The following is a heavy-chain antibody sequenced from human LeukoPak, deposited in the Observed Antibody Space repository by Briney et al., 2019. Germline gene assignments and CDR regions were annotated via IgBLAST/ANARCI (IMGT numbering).Heavy chain of an antibody. CDR2: IPNDGSDE. V-gene: IGHV3-30*01. J-gene: IGHJ4*02. CDR1: GFTFSNYA. D-gene: IGHD3-16*02. CDR3: ARPTPGEFSFLIDY. Sequence: PGGSLRLSCAASGFTFSNYAMHWVRQAAGQGLEWVAIIPNDGSDERSADSVKGRFTISRDKSKNTLYLQINSLRADDTAVYYCARPTPGEFSFLIDYWGQGTLVTVSS.